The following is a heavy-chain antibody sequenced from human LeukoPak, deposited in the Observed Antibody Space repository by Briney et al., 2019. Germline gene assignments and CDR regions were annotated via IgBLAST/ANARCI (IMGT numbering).Heavy chain of an antibody. CDR1: GYTFTGYY. V-gene: IGHV1-46*01. J-gene: IGHJ3*02. Sequence: ASVKVSCKASGYTFTGYYMHWVRQAPGQGLEWMGIINPSGGSRSYAQKFQGRVTMTRDTSTSTVYMELSSLRNEDTAVYHCARGGSYSNDAFDIWGQGTMVTVSS. CDR2: INPSGGSR. D-gene: IGHD1-26*01. CDR3: ARGGSYSNDAFDI.